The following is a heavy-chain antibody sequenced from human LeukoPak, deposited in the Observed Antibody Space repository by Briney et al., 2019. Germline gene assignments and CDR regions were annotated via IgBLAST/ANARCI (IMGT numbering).Heavy chain of an antibody. V-gene: IGHV5-51*01. CDR1: GYRFTSYW. D-gene: IGHD2-21*02. Sequence: GASLKISCESSGYRFTSYWIGWVRPMPGKGLEWMGIIYPGDSNTSYSTSFQGQVPISADKSISTAYLQWSSLKASDSAMYYCVQCGGDCYTSSHWGQGTLVTVSS. CDR2: IYPGDSNT. J-gene: IGHJ4*02. CDR3: VQCGGDCYTSSH.